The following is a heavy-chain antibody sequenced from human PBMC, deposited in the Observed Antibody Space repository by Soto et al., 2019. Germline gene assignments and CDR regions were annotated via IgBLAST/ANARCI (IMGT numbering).Heavy chain of an antibody. D-gene: IGHD3-22*01. CDR1: GYSFTSYW. CDR3: ARRGYYYDSSGYYRGRRGYYYYDGMDV. CDR2: IDPSDSYT. V-gene: IGHV5-10-1*01. J-gene: IGHJ6*02. Sequence: PGESLKISCKGSGYSFTSYWISWVRQMPGKGLEWMGRIDPSDSYTNYSPSFQGHVTISADKSISTAYLQWSSLKASDTAMYYCARRGYYYDSSGYYRGRRGYYYYDGMDVWGQGTTVTVS.